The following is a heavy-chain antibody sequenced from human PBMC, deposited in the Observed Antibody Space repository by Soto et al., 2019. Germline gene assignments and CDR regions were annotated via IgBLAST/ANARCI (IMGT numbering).Heavy chain of an antibody. CDR3: ARDRVVTAILGIRGAFDI. CDR2: INAGNGNT. J-gene: IGHJ3*02. CDR1: GYTFTSYA. Sequence: ASVKVSCKASGYTFTSYAMQWVRQAPGQRLEWMGWINAGNGNTKYSQKFQGRVTITRDTSASTAYMELSSLRSEDTAVYYCARDRVVTAILGIRGAFDIWAQGTMVTVSS. D-gene: IGHD2-21*02. V-gene: IGHV1-3*01.